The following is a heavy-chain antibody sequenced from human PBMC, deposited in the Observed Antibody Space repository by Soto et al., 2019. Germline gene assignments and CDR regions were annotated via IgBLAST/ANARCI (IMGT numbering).Heavy chain of an antibody. J-gene: IGHJ4*02. CDR2: TSPIFGSG. CDR3: ARRQSGGFHRYFDS. CDR1: GGTFSTNP. Sequence: QVQLVQSGAEVKMPGSSVKVSCKASGGTFSTNPISWVRQAPGQGLEWMGGTSPIFGSGSSSQTFHGRLTVTADKDTNTAYMELSNLTSGDTVVYYCARRQSGGFHRYFDSWGQGNLVTVSS. V-gene: IGHV1-69*06. D-gene: IGHD2-15*01.